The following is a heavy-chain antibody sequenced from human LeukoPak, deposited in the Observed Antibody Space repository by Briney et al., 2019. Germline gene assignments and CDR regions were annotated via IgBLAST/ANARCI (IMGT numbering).Heavy chain of an antibody. CDR2: INPSGGST. D-gene: IGHD7-27*01. Sequence: GASVKVSCKASGYTFTSYYMHWVRQAPGQGLEWMGIINPSGGSTSYAQKFQGRVTMTKDTSTSTVYMELSSLRSEDTAVYYCAREWGNKAFDYWGQGILVTVSS. V-gene: IGHV1-46*01. CDR1: GYTFTSYY. CDR3: AREWGNKAFDY. J-gene: IGHJ4*02.